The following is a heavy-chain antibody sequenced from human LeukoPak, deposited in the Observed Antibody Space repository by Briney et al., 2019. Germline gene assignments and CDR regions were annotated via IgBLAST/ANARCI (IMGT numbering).Heavy chain of an antibody. CDR1: GGSFSGYY. CDR3: ARVAPYSSGWYDY. J-gene: IGHJ4*02. V-gene: IGHV4-34*01. Sequence: SETLSLTCAVYGGSFSGYYWSWIRQPPGKGLEWIGEINHSGSTNYNPSLKSRVTISVDTSKNQFSLKLSSVTAANTAVYYCARVAPYSSGWYDYWGQGTLVTVSS. CDR2: INHSGST. D-gene: IGHD6-19*01.